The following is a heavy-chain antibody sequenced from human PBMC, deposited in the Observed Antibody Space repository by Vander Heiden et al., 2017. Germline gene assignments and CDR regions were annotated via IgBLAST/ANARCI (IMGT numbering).Heavy chain of an antibody. CDR1: GFTFSHYA. J-gene: IGHJ2*01. Sequence: EVQLLEPGGDLVLSGGSLRLSCAASGFTFSHYAMNWVRQDPGKVLDWVSAISDSGSSTYYADSVKGRFTISRDNSKNSLYLQMNSLRAEDTAIYYCAKGQKPPNNSYWYFDFWGRGTLVTVSS. CDR3: AKGQKPPNNSYWYFDF. D-gene: IGHD2-8*01. V-gene: IGHV3-23*01. CDR2: ISDSGSST.